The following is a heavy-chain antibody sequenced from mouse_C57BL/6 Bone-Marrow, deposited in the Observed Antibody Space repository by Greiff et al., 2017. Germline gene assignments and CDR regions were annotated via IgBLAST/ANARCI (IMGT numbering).Heavy chain of an antibody. CDR1: GYTFTSYG. CDR2: IYPRSGNT. Sequence: QVQLQQSGAELARPGASVKLSCKASGYTFTSYGISWVKQRTGQGLEWIGEIYPRSGNTYYNEKFKGKATLTADKSSSTAYMVLRSLTSDDSAVYFCANLWLRRRRFAYWGQGTLVTVSA. J-gene: IGHJ3*01. D-gene: IGHD2-2*01. V-gene: IGHV1-81*01. CDR3: ANLWLRRRRFAY.